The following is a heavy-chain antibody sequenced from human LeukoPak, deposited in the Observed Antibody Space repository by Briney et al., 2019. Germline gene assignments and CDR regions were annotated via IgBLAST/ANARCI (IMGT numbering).Heavy chain of an antibody. V-gene: IGHV4-34*01. CDR2: INHSGST. J-gene: IGHJ4*02. CDR1: GGSFSGYY. Sequence: SETLSLTCAVYGGSFSGYYWSWIRQPPGKGLEWIGEINHSGSTYYNPSLKSRVTISVDRSKNQFSLKLSSVTAADTAVYYCARGSIAVDYWGQGTLVTVSS. D-gene: IGHD6-19*01. CDR3: ARGSIAVDY.